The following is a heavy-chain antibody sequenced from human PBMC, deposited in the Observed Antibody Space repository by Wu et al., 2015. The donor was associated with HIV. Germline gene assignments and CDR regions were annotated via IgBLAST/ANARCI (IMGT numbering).Heavy chain of an antibody. CDR1: GGTTSEESLSTYS. Sequence: QVPLVQSGTEVRKPGSSVRVSCKASGGTTSEESLSTYSVIWVRQAPGRGLEWMGGVISVFDITKYAQRFQGRVTITADDVTATSFMELTGLTVDDTAVYYCARGVRYAGSYYSNNWGQGTLVTVSS. CDR3: ARGVRYAGSYYSNN. CDR2: VISVFDIT. D-gene: IGHD1-26*01. V-gene: IGHV1-69*12. J-gene: IGHJ4*02.